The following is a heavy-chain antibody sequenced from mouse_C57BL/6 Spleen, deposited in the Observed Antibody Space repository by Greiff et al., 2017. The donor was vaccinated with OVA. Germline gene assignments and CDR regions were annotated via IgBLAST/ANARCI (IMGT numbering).Heavy chain of an antibody. Sequence: VMLVESGPGLVAPSQSLSITCTVSGFSLTSYGVDWVRQSPGKGLEWLGVIWGVGSTNYNSALKSRLSISKDNSKSQVFLKMNSLQTDDTAMYYCASGGWLLPFAYWGQGTLVTVSA. CDR1: GFSLTSYG. V-gene: IGHV2-6*01. CDR3: ASGGWLLPFAY. J-gene: IGHJ3*01. D-gene: IGHD2-3*01. CDR2: IWGVGST.